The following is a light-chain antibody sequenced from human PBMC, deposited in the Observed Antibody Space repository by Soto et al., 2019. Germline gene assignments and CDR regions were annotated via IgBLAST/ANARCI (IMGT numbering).Light chain of an antibody. Sequence: DVEMTRSPSFLSASVGNRVTVTCRASQDIGNYLCWYQQKLGKAPKLLIYDASYLEAGVPSRFSGSGSGTDFTFTISGLQPEDFATYYCQPHDSLPLTFGGGTKVDIK. V-gene: IGKV1-33*01. CDR2: DAS. CDR3: QPHDSLPLT. J-gene: IGKJ4*01. CDR1: QDIGNY.